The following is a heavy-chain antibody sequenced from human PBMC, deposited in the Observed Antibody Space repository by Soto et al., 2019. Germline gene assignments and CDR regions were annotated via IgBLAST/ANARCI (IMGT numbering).Heavy chain of an antibody. J-gene: IGHJ4*02. Sequence: SETLSLSRTGSGGSISSSSYYGGWIRQPPGKGLEWIGSIYYSGSTYYNPSLKSRVTISVDTSKNQFSLKLSSVTAADTAVYVCARHRGTISLTDYWGQRTLVTGSS. D-gene: IGHD3-9*01. CDR2: IYYSGST. CDR1: GGSISSSSYY. V-gene: IGHV4-39*01. CDR3: ARHRGTISLTDY.